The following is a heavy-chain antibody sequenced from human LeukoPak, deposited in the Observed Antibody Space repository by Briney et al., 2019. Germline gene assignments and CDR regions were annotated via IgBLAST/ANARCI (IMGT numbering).Heavy chain of an antibody. CDR2: ISTGSTI. Sequence: GGSLRLSCVASGFTFSDYYMSWIRQAPGKGLEWVSYISTGSTIYYADSVKGRFTISRDNAKNSLYLQMHSLRAEDTAVYYCARGYYYYDSSGSAYYWGQGTLVTVSS. CDR1: GFTFSDYY. V-gene: IGHV3-11*04. J-gene: IGHJ4*02. D-gene: IGHD3-22*01. CDR3: ARGYYYYDSSGSAYY.